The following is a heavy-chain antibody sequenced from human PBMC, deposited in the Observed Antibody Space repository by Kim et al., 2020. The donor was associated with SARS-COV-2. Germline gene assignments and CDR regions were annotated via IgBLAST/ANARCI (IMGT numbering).Heavy chain of an antibody. CDR1: GFTFSGYD. D-gene: IGHD3-10*01. CDR3: VRHGSDCVLGW. J-gene: IGHJ4*02. V-gene: IGHV3-73*01. CDR2: IRSKGDNNES. Sequence: GGSLRLSCAASGFTFSGYDMNWVRQAPGKGLEWVGRIRSKGDNNESAYAASVRGRFTIARADTTHKAHMKMNSPKTAATAVYYSVRHGSDCVLGWGGQGT.